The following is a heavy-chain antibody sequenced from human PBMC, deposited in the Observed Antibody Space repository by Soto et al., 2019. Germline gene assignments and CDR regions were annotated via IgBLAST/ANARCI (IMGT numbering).Heavy chain of an antibody. Sequence: EVQLVESGGGLVQPGGSLRLSCAASGFTFSNYWMYWVRQAPGKGLEWVSRINSDGSVASYADSVKGRLTISRDNVKNTLYLQMDSRRAEDTAVYYCARGDCVGGSCYSLAGCFYYYMDAWGKGTTVTVFS. J-gene: IGHJ6*03. D-gene: IGHD2-15*01. V-gene: IGHV3-74*02. CDR3: ARGDCVGGSCYSLAGCFYYYMDA. CDR2: INSDGSVA. CDR1: GFTFSNYW.